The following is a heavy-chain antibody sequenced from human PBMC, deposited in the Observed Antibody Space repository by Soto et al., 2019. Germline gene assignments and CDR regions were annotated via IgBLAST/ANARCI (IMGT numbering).Heavy chain of an antibody. CDR2: IRSKAYGGTT. V-gene: IGHV3-49*03. CDR1: GFTFGDYA. CDR3: TSGYVRLRNQDNEW. J-gene: IGHJ4*02. D-gene: IGHD4-17*01. Sequence: PGGSLRLSCTASGFTFGDYAMSWFRQAPGKGLEWVGFIRSKAYGGTTEYAASVKGRFTISRDDSKSIAYLQMNSLKTEDTAVYYCTSGYVRLRNQDNEWWGQGTLVTVSS.